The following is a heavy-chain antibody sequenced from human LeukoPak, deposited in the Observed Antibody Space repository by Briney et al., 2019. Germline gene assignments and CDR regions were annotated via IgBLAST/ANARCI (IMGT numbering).Heavy chain of an antibody. CDR2: ISYDGSNK. Sequence: GGSLRLSCAASGFTFSSYAMHWVRQAPGKGLEWVAVISYDGSNKYYADSVKGRFTISRDNSKNTLYLQMNSLRAEDTAVYYCAREYCSSTSCYGMDVWGQGTTVTVSS. V-gene: IGHV3-30*14. CDR1: GFTFSSYA. J-gene: IGHJ6*02. D-gene: IGHD2-2*01. CDR3: AREYCSSTSCYGMDV.